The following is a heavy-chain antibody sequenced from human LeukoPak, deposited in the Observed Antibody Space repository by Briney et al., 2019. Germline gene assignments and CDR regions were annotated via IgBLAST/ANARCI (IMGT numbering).Heavy chain of an antibody. Sequence: EASVKVSRKASGYIFSDYYMHWVRQAPGQGLEWLGWINPKSGAADYAQQFRGRVTMTRDTSINTDYMEMKRVTSDDTAVYYCARGAEAETSPLDFWGQGTLVIVS. D-gene: IGHD6-13*01. V-gene: IGHV1-2*02. CDR3: ARGAEAETSPLDF. CDR2: INPKSGAA. J-gene: IGHJ4*02. CDR1: GYIFSDYY.